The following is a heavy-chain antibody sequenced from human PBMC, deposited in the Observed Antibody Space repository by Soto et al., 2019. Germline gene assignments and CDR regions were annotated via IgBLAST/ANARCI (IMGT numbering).Heavy chain of an antibody. D-gene: IGHD3-10*01. J-gene: IGHJ3*02. Sequence: SETLSLTCTVSGGSISSGGYYWSWIRQHPGKGLEWIGYIYYSGSTYYNPSLKSRVTISVDTSKNQFSLKLSSVTAADTAVYYCARDGSGSYGDHDAFDIWGQGTMVTVS. V-gene: IGHV4-31*03. CDR3: ARDGSGSYGDHDAFDI. CDR1: GGSISSGGYY. CDR2: IYYSGST.